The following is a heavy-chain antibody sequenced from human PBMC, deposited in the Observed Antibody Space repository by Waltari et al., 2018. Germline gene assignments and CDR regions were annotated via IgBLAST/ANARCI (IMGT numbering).Heavy chain of an antibody. CDR3: ANDIVGATDDFDY. CDR2: ISYDGSNK. Sequence: QVQLVESGGGVVQPGRSLRLSCAASGFTFSSYAMHWVRQAPGKGLEWVAVISYDGSNKYYADSVKGRFTISRDNSKNTLYLQMNSLRAEDTAVYYCANDIVGATDDFDYWGQGTLVTVSS. D-gene: IGHD1-26*01. V-gene: IGHV3-30*01. J-gene: IGHJ4*02. CDR1: GFTFSSYA.